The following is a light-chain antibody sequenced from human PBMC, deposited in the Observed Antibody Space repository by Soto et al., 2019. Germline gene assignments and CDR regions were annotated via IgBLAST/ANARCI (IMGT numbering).Light chain of an antibody. V-gene: IGKV1-5*01. CDR1: QSISGY. Sequence: GDRVTISCRASQSISGYLNWYQQKPGKAPNLLIFGASTRAPGFPARFSSSGSGTDFTLTISSLQPDDFATYYCQQYNSYSWTFGQGTKVDIK. CDR2: GAS. CDR3: QQYNSYSWT. J-gene: IGKJ1*01.